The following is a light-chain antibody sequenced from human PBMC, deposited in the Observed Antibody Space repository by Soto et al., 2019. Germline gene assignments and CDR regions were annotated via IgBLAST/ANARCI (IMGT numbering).Light chain of an antibody. CDR2: GAS. Sequence: EIGMTQSPAPQSVSPGSRATLSCRARPRVSSDVAWYQQKPGQSPRLLIYGASTRATGIPARFSGSGSRTEFTIDINSRPSEDYAVYYCRQYNNLPRTFGQRTNVELK. CDR3: RQYNNLPRT. V-gene: IGKV3-15*01. J-gene: IGKJ1*01. CDR1: PRVSSD.